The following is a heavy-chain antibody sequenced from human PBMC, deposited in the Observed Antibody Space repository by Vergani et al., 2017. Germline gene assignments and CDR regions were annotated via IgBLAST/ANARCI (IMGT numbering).Heavy chain of an antibody. Sequence: QVQLAESGPGLVKPSETLSLTCTVSGGSFNTYYWSWIRQSPGKGLEWIGYIYSTGSTNYNPSLNSRVTMSVDTSKNQFSLKLSSVTAADTAVYYCARHRHGDYYDSSGYYNFDRHNCFAPWGQGTLVTVSS. J-gene: IGHJ5*02. CDR1: GGSFNTYY. V-gene: IGHV4-59*08. D-gene: IGHD3-22*01. CDR2: IYSTGST. CDR3: ARHRHGDYYDSSGYYNFDRHNCFAP.